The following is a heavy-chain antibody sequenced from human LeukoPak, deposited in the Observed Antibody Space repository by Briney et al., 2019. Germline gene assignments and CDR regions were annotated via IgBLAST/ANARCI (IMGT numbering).Heavy chain of an antibody. CDR1: GYTFTGYY. CDR2: IKPNSGDT. V-gene: IGHV1-2*02. Sequence: GASVKASCKASGYTFTGYYMHWVRQAPGQGLEWMGWIKPNSGDTNYAQKFQGRVTMTRDTSISTVYMELSRLRSDDTAVYYCARKAAGLYYFDYWGQGTLVTVSS. D-gene: IGHD6-19*01. CDR3: ARKAAGLYYFDY. J-gene: IGHJ4*02.